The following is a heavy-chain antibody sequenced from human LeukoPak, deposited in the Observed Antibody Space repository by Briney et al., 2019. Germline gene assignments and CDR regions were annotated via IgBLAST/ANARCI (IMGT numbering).Heavy chain of an antibody. CDR2: FDPEDGET. Sequence: ASEKVSCKVSGYTLTELSMHWVRQAPGKGLEWMGGFDPEDGETIYAQKFQGRVTMTGDTSTDTAYMELSSLRSEDTAVYYCATAYSGSHDAFDIWGQGTMVTVSS. CDR1: GYTLTELS. V-gene: IGHV1-24*01. J-gene: IGHJ3*02. D-gene: IGHD1-26*01. CDR3: ATAYSGSHDAFDI.